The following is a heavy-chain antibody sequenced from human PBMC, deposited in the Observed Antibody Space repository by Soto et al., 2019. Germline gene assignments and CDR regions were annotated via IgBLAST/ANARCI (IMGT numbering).Heavy chain of an antibody. V-gene: IGHV4-59*01. CDR3: ARGDPLLWFGEKVYYGMDV. Sequence: PSETLSLTCTVSGGSISSYYWSWIRQPPGKGLEWIGYIYYSGSTNYNPSLKSRVTKSVDTSKNQFSLKLSSVTAADTAVYYCARGDPLLWFGEKVYYGMDVWGQGTTVTVSS. J-gene: IGHJ6*02. D-gene: IGHD3-10*01. CDR2: IYYSGST. CDR1: GGSISSYY.